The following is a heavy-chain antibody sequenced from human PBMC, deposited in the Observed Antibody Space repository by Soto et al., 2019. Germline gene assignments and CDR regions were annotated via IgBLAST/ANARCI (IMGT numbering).Heavy chain of an antibody. Sequence: SLRLSCAASGFTFSSYGMHWVRQAPGKGLEWVAVISYDGSNKYYADSVKGRFTISRDNSKNTLYLQMNSLRAEDTAVYYCAKGGGNYGDYLSGSLYGMDVWGQGTTVTVSS. J-gene: IGHJ6*02. D-gene: IGHD4-17*01. CDR2: ISYDGSNK. CDR1: GFTFSSYG. V-gene: IGHV3-30*18. CDR3: AKGGGNYGDYLSGSLYGMDV.